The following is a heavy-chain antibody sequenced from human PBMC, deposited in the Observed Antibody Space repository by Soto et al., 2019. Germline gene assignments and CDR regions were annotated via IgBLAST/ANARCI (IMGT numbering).Heavy chain of an antibody. CDR3: AKDTYIIVGGTHIDF. D-gene: IGHD1-26*01. V-gene: IGHV3-9*01. CDR1: GFTFDDYA. J-gene: IGHJ4*02. Sequence: EVHLVESGGGLVQPGRSLRLSCAASGFTFDDYAMHWVRQAPGKGLEWVSGISWNSDSTGYADSVKGRFTISRDNAKNSLFLQMNILRAQDTALYFCAKDTYIIVGGTHIDFWGRGTLVSVSS. CDR2: ISWNSDST.